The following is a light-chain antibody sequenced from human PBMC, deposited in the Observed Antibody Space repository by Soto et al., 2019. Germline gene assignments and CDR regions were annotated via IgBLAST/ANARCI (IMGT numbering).Light chain of an antibody. CDR2: RAS. J-gene: IGKJ1*01. Sequence: EIVMTQSPATLSVSPGERATRSCRASQSVSSDLAWYQQKPGQAPRLLIYRASTRATGIPARFSGSGSGTEFTLTISSLQSEDFAVYYCQQYNNWPRTFGQGTKVEIK. V-gene: IGKV3-15*01. CDR3: QQYNNWPRT. CDR1: QSVSSD.